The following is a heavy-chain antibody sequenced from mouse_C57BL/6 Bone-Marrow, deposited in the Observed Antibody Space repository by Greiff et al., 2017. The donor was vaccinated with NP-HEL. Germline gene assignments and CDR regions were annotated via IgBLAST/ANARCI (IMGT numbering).Heavy chain of an antibody. V-gene: IGHV1-69*01. J-gene: IGHJ2*01. CDR1: GYTFTSYW. CDR3: AEYYGSSYFDY. Sequence: QVQLQQPGAELVMPGASVKLSCKASGYTFTSYWMHWVKQRPGQGLEWIGEIDPSDSYTNYNQKFKGKSTLTVDKSSSTAYMQLSNLTSEDSAVYYCAEYYGSSYFDYWGQGTTLTVSS. CDR2: IDPSDSYT. D-gene: IGHD1-1*01.